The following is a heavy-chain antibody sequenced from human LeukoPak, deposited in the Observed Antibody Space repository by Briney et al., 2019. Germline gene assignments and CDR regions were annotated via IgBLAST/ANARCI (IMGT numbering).Heavy chain of an antibody. CDR2: ISSSGSTI. D-gene: IGHD3-9*01. Sequence: GGSLRLSCAASGFTFSDYYMSWIRQAPGKGLEWVSYISSSGSTIYYADSVKGRFAISRDNAENSLYLQMNSLRAEDTAVYYCATMPDYDILTGPDYWGQGTLVTVSS. V-gene: IGHV3-11*01. CDR1: GFTFSDYY. CDR3: ATMPDYDILTGPDY. J-gene: IGHJ4*02.